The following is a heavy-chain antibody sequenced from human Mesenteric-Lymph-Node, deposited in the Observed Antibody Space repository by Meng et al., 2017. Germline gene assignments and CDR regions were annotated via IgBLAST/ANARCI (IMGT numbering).Heavy chain of an antibody. J-gene: IGHJ4*02. CDR1: GFPLSTSGMC. CDR2: IDWDDGK. V-gene: IGHV2-70*01. Sequence: SGPTLVKPTQTLTLTCTFSGFPLSTSGMCVSWIRQPPGKALEWLALIDWDDGKYYSTSLKTRLTISKVTSKNQVVLTMTNMDPVDTATYYCARIVHSSGWYYFDYWGQGTLVTVSS. CDR3: ARIVHSSGWYYFDY. D-gene: IGHD6-19*01.